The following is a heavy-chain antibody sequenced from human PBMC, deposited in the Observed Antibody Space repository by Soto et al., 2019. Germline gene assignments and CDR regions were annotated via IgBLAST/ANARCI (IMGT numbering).Heavy chain of an antibody. V-gene: IGHV3-30-3*01. CDR2: ISYDGSNK. Sequence: PGGSLRLSCAASGFTFSSYAMHWVRQAPGKGLEWVAVISYDGSNKYYADSVKGRFTISRDNSKNTLYLQMNSLRAEDTAVYYCAKDRRDGYNLDAFDIWGQGTMVTVSS. CDR1: GFTFSSYA. D-gene: IGHD5-12*01. CDR3: AKDRRDGYNLDAFDI. J-gene: IGHJ3*02.